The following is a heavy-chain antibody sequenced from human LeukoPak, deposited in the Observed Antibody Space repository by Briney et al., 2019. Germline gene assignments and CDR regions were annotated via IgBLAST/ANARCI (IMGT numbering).Heavy chain of an antibody. V-gene: IGHV4-34*01. CDR3: TRSGLRGMRKYARADYYYYGMDV. Sequence: SGTLSLTCAVSGGSFSGYLWSWLRQAPGKGLEGIGEINYNGESTNYNPSLKSRVTMSVDSSKNQFSLKLSSVPGADPAVYYCTRSGLRGMRKYARADYYYYGMDVWGQGTAVSVSS. J-gene: IGHJ6*02. CDR2: INYNGEST. D-gene: IGHD6-13*01. CDR1: GGSFSGYL.